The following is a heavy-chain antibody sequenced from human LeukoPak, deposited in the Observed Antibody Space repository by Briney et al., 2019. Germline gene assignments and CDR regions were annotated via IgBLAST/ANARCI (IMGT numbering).Heavy chain of an antibody. CDR2: ISSSSGSTI. CDR3: ARPFHDAFDI. V-gene: IGHV3-11*01. D-gene: IGHD2/OR15-2a*01. CDR1: GFTFSDYF. Sequence: GGSLRLSCAASGFTFSDYFMSWIRQAPGKGLEWVSYISSSSGSTINYADSVKGRFTISRDNAKNSLYLQMNSLRAEDTAVYYCARPFHDAFDIWGQGTMVTVSS. J-gene: IGHJ3*02.